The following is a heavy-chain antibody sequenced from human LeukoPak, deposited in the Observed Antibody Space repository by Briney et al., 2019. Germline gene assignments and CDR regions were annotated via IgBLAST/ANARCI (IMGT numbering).Heavy chain of an antibody. Sequence: PSETLSLTCTVSGGSISSSSYYWGWIRQPPGKGLEWIGNIYYSGSPYYKPSLKSRVTISVDTSKNQFSLKLSSVTAADTAVYYCARRSGDYFDYWGQGTLVTVSS. CDR1: GGSISSSSYY. J-gene: IGHJ4*02. CDR2: IYYSGSP. V-gene: IGHV4-39*01. CDR3: ARRSGDYFDY. D-gene: IGHD4-17*01.